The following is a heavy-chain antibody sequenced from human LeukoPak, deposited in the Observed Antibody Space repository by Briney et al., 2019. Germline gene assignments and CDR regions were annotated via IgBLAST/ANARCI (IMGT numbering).Heavy chain of an antibody. V-gene: IGHV4-34*01. J-gene: IGHJ4*02. Sequence: SETLSLTCAVYGGSFSGYYWSWIRQPPGKGLEWIGEINHSGSTNYNPSLKSRVTISVDTSKNQFSLKLSSVTAADTAVYYCARFQWLVDYWGQGTLVTVSS. CDR3: ARFQWLVDY. CDR1: GGSFSGYY. D-gene: IGHD6-19*01. CDR2: INHSGST.